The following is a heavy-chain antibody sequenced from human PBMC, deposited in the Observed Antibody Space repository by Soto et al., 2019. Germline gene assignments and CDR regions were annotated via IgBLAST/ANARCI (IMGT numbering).Heavy chain of an antibody. CDR2: IRSKANSYAT. V-gene: IGHV3-73*01. CDR3: TRQGARDGYNYYFDY. D-gene: IGHD5-12*01. Sequence: LRLSLAASGFTFSGSAMHWVRQACGKGLEWVCRIRSKANSYATAYAASVKGRFTISRDDSKNTAYLQMNILKTEDTAVYYCTRQGARDGYNYYFDYWGQGTLVTVSS. CDR1: GFTFSGSA. J-gene: IGHJ4*02.